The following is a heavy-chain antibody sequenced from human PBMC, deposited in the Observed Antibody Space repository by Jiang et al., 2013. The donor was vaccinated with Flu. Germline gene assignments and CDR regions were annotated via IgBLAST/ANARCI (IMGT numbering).Heavy chain of an antibody. J-gene: IGHJ6*02. CDR1: GGSFTSGGYY. CDR3: AREEVGYYDGMDV. V-gene: IGHV4-31*03. Sequence: GLVKPSQTLSLTCSVSGGSFTSGGYYWSWIRQHPGRGLEWIGSSENTDYNPSLKSRVTISVDTSKDQLSLKLRSVTAADTAVYYCAREEVGYYDGMDVWGQGTTVIVSS. D-gene: IGHD1-26*01. CDR2: SENT.